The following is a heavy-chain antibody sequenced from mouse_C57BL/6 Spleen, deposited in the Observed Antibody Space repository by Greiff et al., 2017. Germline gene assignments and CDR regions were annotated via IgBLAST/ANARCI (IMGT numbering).Heavy chain of an antibody. CDR1: GYTFTSYW. Sequence: QVQLQQPGAELVRPGSSVTLSCKASGYTFTSYWMHWVKQRPIQGLEWIGNIDPSDSETHYNQKFKDKDTLTVDKSSSTAYMQLSSLTSEDSAVYYCARVYYDYDEDWYFDVWGTGTTVTVSS. CDR2: IDPSDSET. J-gene: IGHJ1*03. CDR3: ARVYYDYDEDWYFDV. V-gene: IGHV1-52*01. D-gene: IGHD2-4*01.